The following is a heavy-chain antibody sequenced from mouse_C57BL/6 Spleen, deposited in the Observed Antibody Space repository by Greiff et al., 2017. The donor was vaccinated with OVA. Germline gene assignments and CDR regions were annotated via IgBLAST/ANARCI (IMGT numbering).Heavy chain of an antibody. J-gene: IGHJ2*01. CDR2: IDPSDSYT. Sequence: VQLQQPGAELVRPGTSVKLSCKASGYTFTSYWMHWVKQRPGQGLEWIGVIDPSDSYTNSNQKFKGKATLTVDTSSSTAYMQLSSLTAEDSSVYYGARRTYYSNYSFDYWGQGTTLTVSS. D-gene: IGHD2-5*01. V-gene: IGHV1-59*01. CDR3: ARRTYYSNYSFDY. CDR1: GYTFTSYW.